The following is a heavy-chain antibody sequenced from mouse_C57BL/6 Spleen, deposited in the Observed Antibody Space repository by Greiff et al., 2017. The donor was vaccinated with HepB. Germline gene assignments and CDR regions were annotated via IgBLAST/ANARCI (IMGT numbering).Heavy chain of an antibody. J-gene: IGHJ2*01. CDR2: IRLKSDNYAT. CDR1: GFTFSNYW. D-gene: IGHD1-1*01. Sequence: EVKLVESGGGLVQPGGSMKLSCVASGFTFSNYWMNWVRQSPEKGLEWVAQIRLKSDNYATHYAESVKGRFTISRDDSKSSVYLQMNNLRAEDTGIYYCAGPYYGSSLGYWGQGTTLTVAS. CDR3: AGPYYGSSLGY. V-gene: IGHV6-3*01.